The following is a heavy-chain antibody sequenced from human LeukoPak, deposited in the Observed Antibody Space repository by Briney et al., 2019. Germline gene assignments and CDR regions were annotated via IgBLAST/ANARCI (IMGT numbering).Heavy chain of an antibody. CDR2: ISSSSSTI. J-gene: IGHJ4*02. D-gene: IGHD3-3*01. CDR1: GFTFSSYS. CDR3: AKGIRFLEWFFDY. Sequence: GGSLRLSCAASGFTFSSYSMNWVRQAPGKGLEWVSYISSSSSTIYYADSVKGRFTISRDNAKNSLYLQMNSLRAEDTAVYSCAKGIRFLEWFFDYWGQGTLVTVSS. V-gene: IGHV3-48*01.